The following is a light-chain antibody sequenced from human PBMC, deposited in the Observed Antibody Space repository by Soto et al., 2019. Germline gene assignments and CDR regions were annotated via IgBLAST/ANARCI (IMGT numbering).Light chain of an antibody. J-gene: IGLJ1*01. Sequence: QSALTQPPSVSGSPGQSVAISCTGTSSDVGSSNGVSWYQQPPGTAPKLMIYDVSNRPSGVPDRFSGSKSGNTASLTISGLQAEDEADYYCSSYTTISTDVFGTGTKVTVL. CDR1: SSDVGSSNG. CDR3: SSYTTISTDV. CDR2: DVS. V-gene: IGLV2-18*02.